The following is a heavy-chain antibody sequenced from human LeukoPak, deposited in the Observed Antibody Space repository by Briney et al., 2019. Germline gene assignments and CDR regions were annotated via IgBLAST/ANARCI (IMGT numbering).Heavy chain of an antibody. CDR3: ARDMYSSSWYRFDY. V-gene: IGHV1-18*01. Sequence: ASVKVSCKASGYTFTSYGISWVRQAPGQGLEWMGWISAYSGNTNYAQKLQGRVTMTTDTSTSTAYMELRSLRSDDTAVYYCARDMYSSSWYRFDYWGQGTLVTVSS. J-gene: IGHJ4*02. CDR1: GYTFTSYG. CDR2: ISAYSGNT. D-gene: IGHD6-13*01.